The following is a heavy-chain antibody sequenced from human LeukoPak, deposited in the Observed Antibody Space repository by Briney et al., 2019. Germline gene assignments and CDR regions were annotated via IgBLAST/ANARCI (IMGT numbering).Heavy chain of an antibody. CDR2: INPNSGGT. V-gene: IGHV1-2*06. J-gene: IGHJ4*02. D-gene: IGHD2-2*01. CDR3: ARAYCSSTSCYYYFDY. Sequence: ASVKVSCKASGYTFTGYYMHWVRQAPGQGLEWMGRINPNSGGTNYAQKFQGRVTMTRDTSISTAYMELSRLRSDDTAVYYCARAYCSSTSCYYYFDYWGQGTLVTVSS. CDR1: GYTFTGYY.